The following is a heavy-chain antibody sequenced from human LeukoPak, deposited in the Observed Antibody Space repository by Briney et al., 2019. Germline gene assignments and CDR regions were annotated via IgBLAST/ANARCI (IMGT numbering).Heavy chain of an antibody. CDR1: GFTFSSYA. V-gene: IGHV3-23*01. Sequence: PGASLRLSCAASGFTFSSYAMSWVRQAPGKGLERVSAISGSGGSTYYADSVKGRFTISRDNSKNTLYLQMNSLRAEDTAVYYCAKDDSSGYYSDASDIWGQGTMVTVSS. CDR3: AKDDSSGYYSDASDI. D-gene: IGHD3-22*01. CDR2: ISGSGGST. J-gene: IGHJ3*02.